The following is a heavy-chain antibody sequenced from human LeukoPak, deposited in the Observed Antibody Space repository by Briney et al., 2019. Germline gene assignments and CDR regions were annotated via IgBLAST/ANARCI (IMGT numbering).Heavy chain of an antibody. J-gene: IGHJ4*02. V-gene: IGHV3-23*01. CDR2: VSSGGNS. CDR3: AKDRYSDNTGHHYENEY. D-gene: IGHD2-15*01. CDR1: GFTFSSYG. Sequence: GGSLRLSCTASGFTFSSYGMSWVRQAPGKGLDWVSAVSSGGNSNYADSVTGRFTNSRDNSKNTLYLQMNSLRAEDTAVYYCAKDRYSDNTGHHYENEYWGQGTLVTVSS.